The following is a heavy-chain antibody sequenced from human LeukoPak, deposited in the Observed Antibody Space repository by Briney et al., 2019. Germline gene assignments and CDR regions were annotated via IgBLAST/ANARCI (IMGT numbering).Heavy chain of an antibody. D-gene: IGHD2-2*01. V-gene: IGHV3-33*01. CDR3: ARGKGVVPAAPDY. Sequence: GRSLRLSCAASGFTFSSYGMHWVRQAPGKGLEWVAVIWYDGSNKYYADSVKGRFTISRDNSKNTLYLQMNSPRAEDTAVYYCARGKGVVPAAPDYWGQGTLVTVSS. CDR2: IWYDGSNK. CDR1: GFTFSSYG. J-gene: IGHJ4*02.